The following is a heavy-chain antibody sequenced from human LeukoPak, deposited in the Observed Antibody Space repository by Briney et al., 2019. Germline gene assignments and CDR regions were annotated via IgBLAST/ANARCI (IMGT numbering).Heavy chain of an antibody. Sequence: SETLSLTCTVSGVSISTYYWSWIRQPPGKGLEWIGYIYSSGTTNYNPSLKSRVTISIDTSKNQFSLKLSSVTAADTAVYYCARMGRDGYTMWGQGTLVTVSS. V-gene: IGHV4-59*12. D-gene: IGHD5-24*01. CDR3: ARMGRDGYTM. J-gene: IGHJ4*02. CDR1: GVSISTYY. CDR2: IYSSGTT.